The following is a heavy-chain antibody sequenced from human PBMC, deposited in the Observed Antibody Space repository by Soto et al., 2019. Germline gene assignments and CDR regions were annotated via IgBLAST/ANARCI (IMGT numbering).Heavy chain of an antibody. V-gene: IGHV3-23*01. D-gene: IGHD4-4*01. CDR2: ISGSGGST. CDR1: GFTFSSYA. J-gene: IGHJ6*02. Sequence: EVQLLESGGGLVQPGGSLRLSCAASGFTFSSYAMSWVRQAPGKGLEWVSAISGSGGSTYYADSVKGRFTISRDNSKNMLFLQMNSLRAEDTAVYYCARPSEDYSNLYGMDVWGQGTTVTVSS. CDR3: ARPSEDYSNLYGMDV.